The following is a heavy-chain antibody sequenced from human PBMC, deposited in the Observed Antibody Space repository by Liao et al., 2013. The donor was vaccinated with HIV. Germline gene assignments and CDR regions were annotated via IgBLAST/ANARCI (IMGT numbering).Heavy chain of an antibody. CDR3: ARGYYDSVTEYQGSGFFEF. V-gene: IGHV4-39*07. CDR2: MDYSGST. CDR1: GASISSSSYY. D-gene: IGHD3-3*01. Sequence: QLQLQESGPGLVKPSETLSLTCTVSGASISSSSYYWGWIRQPPGKGLEWIGSMDYSGSTYDNPSLQSRVTISIDTSKNQFSLKLTSVTAADTAVYYCARGYYDSVTEYQGSGFFEFWGQGVLVSVSS. J-gene: IGHJ4*02.